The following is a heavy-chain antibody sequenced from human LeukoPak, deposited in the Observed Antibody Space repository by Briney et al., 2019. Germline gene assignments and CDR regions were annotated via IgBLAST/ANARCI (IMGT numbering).Heavy chain of an antibody. CDR3: ARDRDTPEVADYYYGMDV. Sequence: LSLTCTVSGGSISSYYWSWIRQAPGKGLEWVSYISSSGSTIYYADSVKGRFTISRDNAKNSLYLQMNSLRAEDTAVYYCARDRDTPEVADYYYGMDVWGQGTTVTVSS. D-gene: IGHD5-18*01. CDR2: ISSSGSTI. CDR1: GGSISSYY. J-gene: IGHJ6*02. V-gene: IGHV3-11*01.